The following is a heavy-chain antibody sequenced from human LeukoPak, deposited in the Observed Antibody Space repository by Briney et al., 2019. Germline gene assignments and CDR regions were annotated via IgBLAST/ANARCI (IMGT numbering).Heavy chain of an antibody. CDR3: AREGDCSGPFDY. CDR2: IYYSGST. J-gene: IGHJ4*02. CDR1: GGSISSYY. D-gene: IGHD6-19*01. V-gene: IGHV4-59*01. Sequence: SETLSLTCTVSGGSISSYYWSWLRQPPGKGLEWIGYIYYSGSTNYNPSLKSRVTISVDTSKNQFSLKLSSVTAADTAVYYCAREGDCSGPFDYWGQGTMVTVSS.